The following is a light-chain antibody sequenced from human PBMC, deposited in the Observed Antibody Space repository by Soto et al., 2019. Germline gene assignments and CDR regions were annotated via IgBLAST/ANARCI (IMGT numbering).Light chain of an antibody. CDR2: DAS. CDR1: QSISNW. J-gene: IGKJ1*01. V-gene: IGKV1-5*01. CDR3: QQYGSSPRT. Sequence: DIQMTQSASTVSASVGDRVTITCRASQSISNWLAWYQQKPGKAPKLLIYDASSLESGVPSRFSGSGSGTEFTLTISRLEPEDFAVYYCQQYGSSPRTFGQGTKV.